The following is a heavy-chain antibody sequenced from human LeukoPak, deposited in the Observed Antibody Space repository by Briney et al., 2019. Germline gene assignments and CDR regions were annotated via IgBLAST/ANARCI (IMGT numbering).Heavy chain of an antibody. Sequence: GGSLRLSCAASGFTFSSYAMSWVRQAPGKGLKWVSAISGSGGSTYYADSVKGRFTISRDNSKNTLYLQMNNLRAEDTAVYYCAKVRAVAGYYFDYWGQGTLVTVSS. V-gene: IGHV3-23*01. D-gene: IGHD6-19*01. CDR1: GFTFSSYA. CDR2: ISGSGGST. CDR3: AKVRAVAGYYFDY. J-gene: IGHJ4*02.